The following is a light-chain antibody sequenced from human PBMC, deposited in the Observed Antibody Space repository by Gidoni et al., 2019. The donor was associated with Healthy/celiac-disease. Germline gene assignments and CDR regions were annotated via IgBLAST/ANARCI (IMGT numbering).Light chain of an antibody. CDR3: QQSYSTPIT. CDR2: AAS. Sequence: DIQMTQSPSSLSASVGDRVTITCRASQSISSYLNWYQQKPGKAPKLLIYAASSLQSGVPSRFSGSGSGTDFTLTISSLQPEDFATYYCQQSYSTPITFXQXTRLEIK. J-gene: IGKJ5*01. V-gene: IGKV1-39*01. CDR1: QSISSY.